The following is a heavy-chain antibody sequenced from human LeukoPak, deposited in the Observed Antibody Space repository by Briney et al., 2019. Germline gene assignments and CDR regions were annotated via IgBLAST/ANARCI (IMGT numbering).Heavy chain of an antibody. D-gene: IGHD3-3*01. Sequence: PGGSLRLSCAASGFTFDDYGMSWVRQAPGKGLEWVSGINWNGGSTGYADSVKGRFTISRDNAKNSVHLQMTGLRAEDTAVYFCVTEFWYRFDYWGQGLLVTVSS. V-gene: IGHV3-20*04. CDR2: INWNGGST. CDR3: VTEFWYRFDY. J-gene: IGHJ4*02. CDR1: GFTFDDYG.